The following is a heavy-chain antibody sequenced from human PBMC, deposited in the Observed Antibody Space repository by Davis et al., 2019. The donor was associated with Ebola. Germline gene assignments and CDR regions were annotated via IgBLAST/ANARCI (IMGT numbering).Heavy chain of an antibody. J-gene: IGHJ6*02. CDR2: IKQDGSEK. V-gene: IGHV3-7*01. CDR1: GFNFGDYA. CDR3: ARAGVWYGMDV. Sequence: GESLKISCAASGFNFGDYAMHWVRQVPGKGLEWVANIKQDGSEKYYVDSVKGRFTISRDNAKNSLYLQMNSLRVEDTAVYYCARAGVWYGMDVWGQGTTVTVS. D-gene: IGHD3-16*01.